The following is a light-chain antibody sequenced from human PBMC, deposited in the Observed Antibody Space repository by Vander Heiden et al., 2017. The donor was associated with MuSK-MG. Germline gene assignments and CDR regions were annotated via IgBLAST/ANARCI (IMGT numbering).Light chain of an antibody. CDR1: QGISNS. CDR3: QQYYSTPQT. Sequence: DTQMTPSPYSLSVSVGERVTITCRASQGISNSLAWYQQKPGKAPKLLLYAASRLESGVPSRFSGSGSGTDYTLTISSLQPEDFATYYCQQYYSTPQTFGQGTKVEIK. V-gene: IGKV1-NL1*01. CDR2: AAS. J-gene: IGKJ1*01.